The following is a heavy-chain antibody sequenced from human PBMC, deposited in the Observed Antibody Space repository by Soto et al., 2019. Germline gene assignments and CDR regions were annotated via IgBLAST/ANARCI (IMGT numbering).Heavy chain of an antibody. D-gene: IGHD2-15*01. CDR1: GFTFSSYS. CDR2: ISSSSSTI. Sequence: GGSLRLSCAASGFTFSSYSMNWVRQAPGKGLEWVSYISSSSSTIYYADSVKGRFTISRDNAKNSLYLQMNSLRDEDTAVYYCARDHCSGGSCYPYYYYGMDVWGQGTTVTVSS. J-gene: IGHJ6*02. CDR3: ARDHCSGGSCYPYYYYGMDV. V-gene: IGHV3-48*02.